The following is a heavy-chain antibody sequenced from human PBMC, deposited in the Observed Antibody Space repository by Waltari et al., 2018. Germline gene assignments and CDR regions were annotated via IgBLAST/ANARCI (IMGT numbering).Heavy chain of an antibody. D-gene: IGHD6-13*01. CDR2: IYYSGST. J-gene: IGHJ3*02. CDR1: GGSISSYY. V-gene: IGHV4-59*01. CDR3: AREAAAGTEAFDI. Sequence: QVQLQESGPGLVKPSETLSLTCTVSGGSISSYYWSWIRQPPGKGLEWIGYIYYSGSTNYNPSLKSRVTISVDTSKNQFSLKLSSVTAADTAVYYCAREAAAGTEAFDIWGQGTMVTVSS.